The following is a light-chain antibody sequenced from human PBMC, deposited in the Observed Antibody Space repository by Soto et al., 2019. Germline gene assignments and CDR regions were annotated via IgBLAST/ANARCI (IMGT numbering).Light chain of an antibody. J-gene: IGKJ3*01. V-gene: IGKV1-39*01. Sequence: DFQMTQSPSSLSQSVEDRATILCRASQNIRNYLNGYQQTPGKAPKLLIYAASSLQSGVPSRFSGSGSGTDFTLTINSLQREDFATYYCQQSYSTPFTFGPGTKVDIK. CDR1: QNIRNY. CDR3: QQSYSTPFT. CDR2: AAS.